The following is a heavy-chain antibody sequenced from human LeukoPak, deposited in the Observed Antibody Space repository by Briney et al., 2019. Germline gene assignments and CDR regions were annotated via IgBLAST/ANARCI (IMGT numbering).Heavy chain of an antibody. Sequence: GGSLRLSCAVSGFNFWGTGMSWVRQAPGKGLEWVAVISNDGSDKYYADSVKGRFTISRDNSKSTLYLQMNSLRTEDTAVYYCARRWYFDLWGRGTLVTVSS. J-gene: IGHJ2*01. V-gene: IGHV3-30*03. CDR3: ARRWYFDL. CDR2: ISNDGSDK. CDR1: GFNFWGTG.